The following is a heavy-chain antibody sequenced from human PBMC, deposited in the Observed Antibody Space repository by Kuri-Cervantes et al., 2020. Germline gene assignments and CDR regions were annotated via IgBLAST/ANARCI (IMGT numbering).Heavy chain of an antibody. CDR2: ISGSGSTT. J-gene: IGHJ6*02. CDR3: AKDRGYSYGYNYYGMDV. V-gene: IGHV3-23*01. CDR1: GFTFRSCA. D-gene: IGHD3-16*02. Sequence: GESLKISCAASGFTFRSCAMSWVRQAPGRGLEWGSAISGSGSTTHYADSVKGRFTVSRDNSKNTLYLEMNSLRAEDTAIYYCAKDRGYSYGYNYYGMDVWGQGTTVTVSS.